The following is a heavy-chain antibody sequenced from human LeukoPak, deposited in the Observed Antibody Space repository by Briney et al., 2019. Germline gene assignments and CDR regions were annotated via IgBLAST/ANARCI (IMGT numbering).Heavy chain of an antibody. Sequence: SETLSLTCTVSGGSISSYYWSWIRQPPGEGLEWIGYIYYSGSTNYNPSLKSRVTISVDTSKNQFSLKLSSVTAADTAVYYCARDNWNYGSSMDVWGQGTTVTVSS. CDR3: ARDNWNYGSSMDV. J-gene: IGHJ6*02. CDR1: GGSISSYY. V-gene: IGHV4-59*01. D-gene: IGHD1-7*01. CDR2: IYYSGST.